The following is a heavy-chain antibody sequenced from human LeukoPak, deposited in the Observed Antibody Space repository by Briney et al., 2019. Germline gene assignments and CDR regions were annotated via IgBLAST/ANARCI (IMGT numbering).Heavy chain of an antibody. V-gene: IGHV3-72*01. CDR1: GFILNDHY. Sequence: PGGCLRLSCAASGFILNDHYMDWVRQAPGKGLEWVGRTRNKANSFTTEYAASVRGRFTISRDDSKNLLYLQMNSLKAEDTAVYYCARGDDYTRRSFDYWGQGTLVTVSS. D-gene: IGHD4-11*01. J-gene: IGHJ4*02. CDR2: TRNKANSFTT. CDR3: ARGDDYTRRSFDY.